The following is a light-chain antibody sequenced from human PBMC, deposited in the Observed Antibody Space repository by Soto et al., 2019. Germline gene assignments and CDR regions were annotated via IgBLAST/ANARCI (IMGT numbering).Light chain of an antibody. Sequence: EIVLTQSPATLSLSPGERATLSCGASQSLSSSYLAWYQQKPGLAPSLLIYDASSRATGIPDRFSGSGSGTDFTLTISRLEPEDFAVYYCQQYGSSPFTFAPGTKVDIK. V-gene: IGKV3D-20*01. CDR2: DAS. CDR1: QSLSSSY. J-gene: IGKJ3*01. CDR3: QQYGSSPFT.